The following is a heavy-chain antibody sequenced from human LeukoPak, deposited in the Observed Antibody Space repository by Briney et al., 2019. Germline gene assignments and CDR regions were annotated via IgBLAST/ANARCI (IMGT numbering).Heavy chain of an antibody. J-gene: IGHJ4*02. CDR2: ISWNTGNI. D-gene: IGHD6-19*01. CDR3: AKGGIAVAGTKFDS. V-gene: IGHV3-9*01. Sequence: GGSLRLSCAASGFTFDDCAMHWVRQAPGKGLEWVSGISWNTGNIGYADSVKGRFTISRDNAKNSLYLQMNSLRAEDTALYYCAKGGIAVAGTKFDSWGQGTLVTVSS. CDR1: GFTFDDCA.